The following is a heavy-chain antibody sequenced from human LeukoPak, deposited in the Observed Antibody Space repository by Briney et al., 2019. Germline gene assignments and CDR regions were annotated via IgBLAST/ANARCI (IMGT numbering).Heavy chain of an antibody. J-gene: IGHJ4*02. V-gene: IGHV4-34*01. CDR1: GGSFSGYY. Sequence: KPSETLSLTCAVYGGSFSGYYWSWIRQPPGKGLEWIGEINHSGSTNYNPSLKSRVTISVDTSKNQFSLKLSSVTAADTAVYYCARLVFSSSPYFDYWGQGTLVTVSS. CDR2: INHSGST. CDR3: ARLVFSSSPYFDY. D-gene: IGHD6-6*01.